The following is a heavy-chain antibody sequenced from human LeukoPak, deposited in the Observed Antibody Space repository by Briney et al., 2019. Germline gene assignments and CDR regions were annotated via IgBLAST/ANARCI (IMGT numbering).Heavy chain of an antibody. J-gene: IGHJ3*02. CDR3: ARLLLWFGEHYDAFDI. D-gene: IGHD3-10*01. CDR2: INWNGGST. Sequence: PGGSLRLSCAASGFTFDDYGMSWVRQAPGKGLEWVSGINWNGGSTGYADSVKGRFTISRDNAKNSLYLQMNSLRAEDTALYYCARLLLWFGEHYDAFDIWGQGTMVTVSS. V-gene: IGHV3-20*04. CDR1: GFTFDDYG.